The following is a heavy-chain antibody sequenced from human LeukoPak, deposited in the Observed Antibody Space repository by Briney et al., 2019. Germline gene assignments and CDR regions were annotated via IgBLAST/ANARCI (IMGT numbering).Heavy chain of an antibody. V-gene: IGHV5-51*01. CDR3: ARQNDFRLDY. Sequence: HGESLRISCKGSGYTFSSYWIGWVRQMPGKGLEWMGIIYPGDSDTRYSPSLQGQVTISVDTSIGTAYLQWSSLKASDTAIYYCARQNDFRLDYWGQGTLVTVSS. CDR1: GYTFSSYW. CDR2: IYPGDSDT. J-gene: IGHJ4*02. D-gene: IGHD3-3*01.